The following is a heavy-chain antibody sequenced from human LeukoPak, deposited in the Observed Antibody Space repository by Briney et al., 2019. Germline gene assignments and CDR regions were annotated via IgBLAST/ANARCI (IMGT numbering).Heavy chain of an antibody. V-gene: IGHV5-51*01. CDR3: ARQFRDSSGYYSYYFDY. J-gene: IGHJ4*02. Sequence: RGESLKISCKASGHIFTTYWIGWVRQMPGRGLEWMGIIYPGDSDTRYSPSFQGQVTISADKSISTAYLQWSSLKASDTAMYYCARQFRDSSGYYSYYFDYWGQGTLVTVSS. CDR1: GHIFTTYW. CDR2: IYPGDSDT. D-gene: IGHD3-22*01.